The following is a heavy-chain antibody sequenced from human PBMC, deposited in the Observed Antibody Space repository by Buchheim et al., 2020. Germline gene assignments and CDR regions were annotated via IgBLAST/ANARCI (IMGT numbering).Heavy chain of an antibody. CDR3: ARDHIRPGYGGRDYYYGMDV. CDR1: GFTFSSYA. V-gene: IGHV3-30-3*01. D-gene: IGHD6-13*01. Sequence: QVQLVESGGGVVQPGRSLRLSCAASGFTFSSYAMHWVRQAPGKGLEWVSVISYDGSNKIYADSVKGRFTISRDNTKITLYLQMNSLRAEDTAVYYCARDHIRPGYGGRDYYYGMDVWGQGT. CDR2: ISYDGSNK. J-gene: IGHJ6*02.